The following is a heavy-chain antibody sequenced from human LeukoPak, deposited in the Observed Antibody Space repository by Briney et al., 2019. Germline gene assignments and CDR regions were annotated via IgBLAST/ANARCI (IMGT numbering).Heavy chain of an antibody. CDR2: IYTSGST. D-gene: IGHD2-2*01. V-gene: IGHV4-4*07. CDR1: GGSITIYY. CDR3: ASVRKGYCSSTSCYAKGYYYYYMDV. J-gene: IGHJ6*03. Sequence: SETLSLTCTVSGGSITIYYWSWIRQPAGKGLEWIGRIYTSGSTNYNPSLKSRVTISVDTSKNQFSLKLSSVTAADTAVYYCASVRKGYCSSTSCYAKGYYYYYMDVWGKGTTVTISS.